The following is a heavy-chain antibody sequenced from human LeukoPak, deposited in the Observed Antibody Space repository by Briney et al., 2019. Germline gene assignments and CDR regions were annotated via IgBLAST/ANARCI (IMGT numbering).Heavy chain of an antibody. V-gene: IGHV4-34*01. J-gene: IGHJ4*02. CDR3: ARRGDYYDSSGYPKYYFDY. Sequence: SETLSLTCAVYGGSFSGYYWSWIRQPPGKGLEWIGEINHSGSTYYNPSLKSRVTISVDTSKNQFSLKLSSVTAADTAVYYCARRGDYYDSSGYPKYYFDYWGQGTLVTVSS. D-gene: IGHD3-22*01. CDR1: GGSFSGYY. CDR2: INHSGST.